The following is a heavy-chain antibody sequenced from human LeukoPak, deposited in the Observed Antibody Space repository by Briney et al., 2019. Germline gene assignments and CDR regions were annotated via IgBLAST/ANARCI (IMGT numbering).Heavy chain of an antibody. Sequence: GGSLRLSCAASGFTFSSYAMHWVRQAPGKGLEWVAVIAADGRDKKYVDSVKGRFTISRDNSRNTLFLQMNSLRPEDTAVYYCAKDRAVGSAIYDFDYWGQGNLVTVSS. CDR3: AKDRAVGSAIYDFDY. CDR1: GFTFSSYA. J-gene: IGHJ4*02. CDR2: IAADGRDK. V-gene: IGHV3-30*18. D-gene: IGHD3-3*01.